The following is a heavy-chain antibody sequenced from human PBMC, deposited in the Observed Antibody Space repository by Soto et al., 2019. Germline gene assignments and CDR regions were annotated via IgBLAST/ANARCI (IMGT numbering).Heavy chain of an antibody. V-gene: IGHV1-8*01. CDR3: ARSYSSRWYSHDMRYYYYGMDV. J-gene: IGHJ6*02. CDR2: MNPNSGNT. Sequence: ASVKVSCKASGYTFTSYDINWVRQATGQGLEWMGWMNPNSGNTGYAQKFQGRVTMTRNTSISTAYMELSSPRSEDTAVYYCARSYSSRWYSHDMRYYYYGMDVWGQGTTVTVSS. CDR1: GYTFTSYD. D-gene: IGHD6-13*01.